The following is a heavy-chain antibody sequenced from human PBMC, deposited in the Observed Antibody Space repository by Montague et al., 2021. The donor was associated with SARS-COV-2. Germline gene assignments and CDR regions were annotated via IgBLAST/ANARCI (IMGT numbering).Heavy chain of an antibody. D-gene: IGHD2-2*01. CDR1: GGSFSGYY. CDR3: ARVRAVPAAMRIFSLGRSYYGMDV. CDR2: INHSGST. Sequence: ETLSLTCAVYGGSFSGYYWSWIRQPPGKGLEWIGEINHSGSTNYNPSLKSRVTISVDTSKNQFSLKLSSVTAADTAVYYCARVRAVPAAMRIFSLGRSYYGMDVWGQGTTVTVTS. J-gene: IGHJ6*02. V-gene: IGHV4-34*01.